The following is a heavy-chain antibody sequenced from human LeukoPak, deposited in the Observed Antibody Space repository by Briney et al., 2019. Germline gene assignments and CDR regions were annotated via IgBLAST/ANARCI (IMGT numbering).Heavy chain of an antibody. CDR3: ARARDFTGSYPDVFDM. CDR1: GGSISSYD. D-gene: IGHD1-26*01. V-gene: IGHV4-59*01. J-gene: IGHJ3*02. Sequence: PSDTLSLTCTVSGGSISSYDWSWIRQPPGKGLEWIGYVYHSGYINYNPSLKSRVAMSVDTSKNQFSLKLRSVTAADTAVYYCARARDFTGSYPDVFDMWGRGTMVTVSS. CDR2: VYHSGYI.